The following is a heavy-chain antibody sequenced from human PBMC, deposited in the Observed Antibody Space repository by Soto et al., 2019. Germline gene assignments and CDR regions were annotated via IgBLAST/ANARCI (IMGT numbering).Heavy chain of an antibody. Sequence: GASVKVSCKASGGTFSSYTISWVRQAPGQGLEWMGRIIPILGIANYAQKFQGRVTITADKSTSTAYMELSSLRSEDTAVYYCASMVRGVSAYYYYYMDVWGKGTTVTVS. CDR3: ASMVRGVSAYYYYYMDV. V-gene: IGHV1-69*02. CDR2: IIPILGIA. J-gene: IGHJ6*03. D-gene: IGHD3-10*01. CDR1: GGTFSSYT.